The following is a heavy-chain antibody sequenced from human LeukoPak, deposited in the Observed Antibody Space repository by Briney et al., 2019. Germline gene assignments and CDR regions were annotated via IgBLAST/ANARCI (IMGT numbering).Heavy chain of an antibody. J-gene: IGHJ4*02. V-gene: IGHV4-59*01. Sequence: SETLSLTCTVSSDSISGYYWSWIRRPPGKGLEWLGYIYSSGSTNYNPSLNSRVTLSVGTSKNQFSLKLSSVTAADTAVYYCARFAYCGGHCWYYFDYWGQGTLVTVSS. CDR3: ARFAYCGGHCWYYFDY. D-gene: IGHD2-21*02. CDR1: SDSISGYY. CDR2: IYSSGST.